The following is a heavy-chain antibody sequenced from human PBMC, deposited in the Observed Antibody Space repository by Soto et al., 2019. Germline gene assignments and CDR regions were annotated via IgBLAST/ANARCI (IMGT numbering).Heavy chain of an antibody. Sequence: SETLSLTCAVYGGSFSGYYWSWIRQPPGKGLEWIGEINHSGSTNYNPSLKSRVTISVDTSKNQFSLKLSSVTAADTAVYYCARRSIFGVVIRYYYYMDVWGKGTTVTGSS. D-gene: IGHD3-3*01. J-gene: IGHJ6*03. CDR3: ARRSIFGVVIRYYYYMDV. CDR2: INHSGST. V-gene: IGHV4-34*01. CDR1: GGSFSGYY.